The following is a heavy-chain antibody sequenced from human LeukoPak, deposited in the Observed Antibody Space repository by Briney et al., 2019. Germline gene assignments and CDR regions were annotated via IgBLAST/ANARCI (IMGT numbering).Heavy chain of an antibody. CDR1: GFTFTSSA. CDR3: AAGVYGYVWGSYRPIRFDP. J-gene: IGHJ5*02. CDR2: IVVGSGNT. D-gene: IGHD3-16*02. Sequence: SVKVSCKASGFTFTSSAMQWLRQARGQRLEWIGWIVVGSGNTNYAQKFQERVTITRDMSTSTAYMELSSLRSEDTAVYYCAAGVYGYVWGSYRPIRFDPWGQGTLVTVSS. V-gene: IGHV1-58*02.